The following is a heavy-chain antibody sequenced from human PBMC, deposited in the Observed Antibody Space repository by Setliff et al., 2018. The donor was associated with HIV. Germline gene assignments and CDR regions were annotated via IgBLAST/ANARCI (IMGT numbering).Heavy chain of an antibody. CDR3: ARGGWSGGGPLHYSYHYLDV. Sequence: SEKVSCKTSGGTFRSQAISWVRQAPGQGLEWMGGLISMFKIPQIAQKFQGRVTITADESTSTAYMGLSSLTSEDTAVYYCARGGWSGGGPLHYSYHYLDVWGQGTAVTVSS. J-gene: IGHJ6*02. D-gene: IGHD2-15*01. V-gene: IGHV1-69*13. CDR1: GGTFRSQA. CDR2: LISMFKIP.